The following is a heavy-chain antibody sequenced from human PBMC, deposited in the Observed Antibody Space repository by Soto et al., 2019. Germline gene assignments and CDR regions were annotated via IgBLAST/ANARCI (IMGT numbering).Heavy chain of an antibody. CDR3: ARDRSGSGWFNAFDI. V-gene: IGHV6-1*01. CDR1: GDSVFSSTAA. Sequence: PSQTLSLTCAISGDSVFSSTAAWNWIRQSPSRGLEWLGRTYYRSKWYNDYAVSVKSRITINPDTSKHQFSLQLNSVTPEDTAVYYCARDRSGSGWFNAFDIWGHGAMVTVSS. D-gene: IGHD6-19*01. J-gene: IGHJ3*02. CDR2: TYYRSKWYN.